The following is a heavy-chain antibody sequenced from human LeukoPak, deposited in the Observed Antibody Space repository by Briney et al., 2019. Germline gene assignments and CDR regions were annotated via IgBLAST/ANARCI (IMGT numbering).Heavy chain of an antibody. J-gene: IGHJ4*02. D-gene: IGHD4-17*01. Sequence: ETLSLTCAVYGGSFSGYYWSWIRQPPGKGLEWVSAISGSGGSTYYADSVKGRFTISRDNSKNTLYLQMNSLRAEDTAVYYCAKKGYGDYGPFDYWGQGTLVTVSS. CDR2: ISGSGGST. CDR3: AKKGYGDYGPFDY. V-gene: IGHV3-23*01. CDR1: GGSFSGYY.